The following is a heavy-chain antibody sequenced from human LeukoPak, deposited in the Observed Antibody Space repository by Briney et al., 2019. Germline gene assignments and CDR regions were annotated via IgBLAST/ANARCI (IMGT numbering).Heavy chain of an antibody. CDR3: ARDLRYCSSTSC. J-gene: IGHJ4*02. V-gene: IGHV3-30-3*01. D-gene: IGHD2-2*01. CDR1: GFTFSSYA. CDR2: ISYDGSNK. Sequence: GGSLRLSCAASGFTFSSYAMHWVRQAPGKGLEWVAVISYDGSNKYYADSVKGRFTISRDNSKNTLYLQMNSLRAEDTAVYYCARDLRYCSSTSCWGQGTLVTVPS.